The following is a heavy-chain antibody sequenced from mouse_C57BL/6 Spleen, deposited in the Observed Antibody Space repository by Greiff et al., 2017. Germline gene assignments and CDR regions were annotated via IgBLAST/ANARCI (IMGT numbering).Heavy chain of an antibody. CDR2: INPNNGGT. V-gene: IGHV1-18*01. Sequence: VQLQQSGPELVKPGASVKIPCKASGYTFTDYNMDWVKQSHGKSLEWIGDINPNNGGTIYNQKFKGKATLTVDKSSSTAYMELRSLTSEDTAVYYCARSAWDEYYFDYWGQGTTLTVSS. CDR3: ARSAWDEYYFDY. CDR1: GYTFTDYN. J-gene: IGHJ2*01. D-gene: IGHD4-1*01.